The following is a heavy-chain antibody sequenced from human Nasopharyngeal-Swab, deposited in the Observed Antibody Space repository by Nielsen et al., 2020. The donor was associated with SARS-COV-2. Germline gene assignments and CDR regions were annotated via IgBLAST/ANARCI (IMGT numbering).Heavy chain of an antibody. D-gene: IGHD2-2*01. CDR1: GYTLTELS. Sequence: ASVKVSCKVSGYTLTELSMHWVRQAPGKGLEWMGGFDPEDGETIYAQKLQGRVTMTTDTSTSTAYMELRSLRSDDTAVYYCARGYCSSTSCPNPDYYYYYYYMDVWGKGTTVTVSS. CDR3: ARGYCSSTSCPNPDYYYYYYYMDV. J-gene: IGHJ6*03. V-gene: IGHV1-24*01. CDR2: FDPEDGET.